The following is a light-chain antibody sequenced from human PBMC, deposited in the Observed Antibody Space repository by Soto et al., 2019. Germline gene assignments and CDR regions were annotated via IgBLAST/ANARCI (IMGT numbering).Light chain of an antibody. CDR2: DAS. J-gene: IGKJ4*01. V-gene: IGKV3-11*01. CDR3: QQRSSWPPVT. CDR1: QSVSSY. Sequence: EIVLTQSPATLSLSPGERATLSCRASQSVSSYLAWYQQKPGQAPRLLIYDASNRATGIPARFSGSGSGTDFTRTISSLEPEDFAVYYCQQRSSWPPVTFGGGTKVEIK.